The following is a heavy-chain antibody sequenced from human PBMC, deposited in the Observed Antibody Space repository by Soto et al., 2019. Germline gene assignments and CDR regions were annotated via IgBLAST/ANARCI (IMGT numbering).Heavy chain of an antibody. CDR3: ASASLVVIKPDAFDI. D-gene: IGHD3-22*01. CDR1: GYSISSGYY. Sequence: SETLSLTCAVSGYSISSGYYWGWIRQPPGKGLEWIGSIYHSGSTYYNPSLKSRVTISVDTSKNQFSLKPSSVTAADTAVYYCASASLVVIKPDAFDIWGQGTMVTVSS. J-gene: IGHJ3*02. CDR2: IYHSGST. V-gene: IGHV4-38-2*01.